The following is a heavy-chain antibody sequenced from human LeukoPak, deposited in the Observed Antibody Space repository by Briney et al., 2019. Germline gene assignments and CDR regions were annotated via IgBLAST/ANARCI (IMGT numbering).Heavy chain of an antibody. J-gene: IGHJ4*02. Sequence: VASVTVSCKTSGYMVSDYYMHWVRQAPGQGLEWMGWLRGDTGDTDSPQKFKGGVTMTRDTATNTAYMQLSRLTYDDTAMYFCARVRDNACDYWGQGTLVTVSS. V-gene: IGHV1-2*02. CDR1: GYMVSDYY. CDR3: ARVRDNACDY. D-gene: IGHD2-2*01. CDR2: LRGDTGDT.